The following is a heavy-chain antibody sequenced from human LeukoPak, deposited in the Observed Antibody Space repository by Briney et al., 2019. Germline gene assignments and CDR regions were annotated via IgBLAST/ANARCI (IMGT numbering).Heavy chain of an antibody. Sequence: GGSLRLSCAASGFAFSNYWMNWVRQPPGKGLEWVANIKQDGSENYYVDSVKGRFTISRDNAKNSLYLQMNSLRVEDTAVYYCARVYSGGWSPADHWGQGTLVTVSS. CDR1: GFAFSNYW. CDR3: ARVYSGGWSPADH. V-gene: IGHV3-7*04. D-gene: IGHD6-19*01. CDR2: IKQDGSEN. J-gene: IGHJ4*02.